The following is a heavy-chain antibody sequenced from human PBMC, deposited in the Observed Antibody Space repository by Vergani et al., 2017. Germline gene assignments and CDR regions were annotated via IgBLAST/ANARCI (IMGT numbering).Heavy chain of an antibody. V-gene: IGHV5-51*03. D-gene: IGHD6-19*01. J-gene: IGHJ4*02. CDR2: IYPGDSDT. CDR1: GYSFTSYW. Sequence: EVQLVQSGAEVKKPGESLKISCKGSGYSFTSYWIGWVRQMPGKGLEWMGIIYPGDSDTRYSPSFQGQVTISADKSISTAYLQWSSLKASDTAMYYCARTASPPPPYSSGWDFDYWGQGTLVTVSS. CDR3: ARTASPPPPYSSGWDFDY.